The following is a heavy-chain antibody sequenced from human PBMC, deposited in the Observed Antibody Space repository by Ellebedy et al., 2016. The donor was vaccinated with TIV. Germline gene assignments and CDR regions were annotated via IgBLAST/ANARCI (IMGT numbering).Heavy chain of an antibody. J-gene: IGHJ6*03. D-gene: IGHD3-10*01. V-gene: IGHV1-8*01. CDR3: ARVDTTVRERYYMDV. Sequence: ASVKVSXXASGYTFTSQDINWVRQTTGQGLEWMGWMNPSIGNTGYAQKFQGRLTMTGNTSIGTAYMELSSLRSEDTAVYYCARVDTTVRERYYMDVWGKGTTVTVSS. CDR1: GYTFTSQD. CDR2: MNPSIGNT.